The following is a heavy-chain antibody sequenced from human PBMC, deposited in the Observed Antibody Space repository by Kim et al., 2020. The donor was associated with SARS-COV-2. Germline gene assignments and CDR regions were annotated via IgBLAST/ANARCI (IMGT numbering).Heavy chain of an antibody. J-gene: IGHJ4*02. Sequence: GGSLRLSCAASGFTFSSYWMSWVRQAPGKGLEWVANIKQDGSEKYYVDSVKGRFTISRDNAKNSLYLQMNSLRAEDTAVYYCARLGWAVVVPAAPDYWGQGTLVTVSS. CDR2: IKQDGSEK. CDR3: ARLGWAVVVPAAPDY. V-gene: IGHV3-7*01. D-gene: IGHD2-2*01. CDR1: GFTFSSYW.